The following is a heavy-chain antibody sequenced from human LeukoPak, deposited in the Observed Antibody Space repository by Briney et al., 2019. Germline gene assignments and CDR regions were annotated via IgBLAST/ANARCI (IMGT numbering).Heavy chain of an antibody. J-gene: IGHJ4*02. CDR2: INHSGST. D-gene: IGHD5-18*01. V-gene: IGHV4-34*01. CDR1: GGSFSGYY. CDR3: ARIRGYSYGYRFDY. Sequence: SETLSLTCAVYGGSFSGYYWSWIRQPPGKGLEWIGEINHSGSTNYNPSLKSRVTISVDTSKNQFFLKLSSVTAADTAVYYCARIRGYSYGYRFDYWGQGTLVTVSS.